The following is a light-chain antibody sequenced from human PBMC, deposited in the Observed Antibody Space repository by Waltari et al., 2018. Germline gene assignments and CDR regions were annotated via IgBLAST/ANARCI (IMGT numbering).Light chain of an antibody. J-gene: IGLJ3*02. CDR1: SNNVGFQG. CDR2: RDN. Sequence: QAGLTQPPSVSKGLRQTATLACTGNSNNVGFQGAAWMQQHQGHPPKSLFYRDNNRPSGISERFSSCRSGNTASLPITGLQPEDEADYDCSAWDSNLIAWVFGGGTKLAVL. CDR3: SAWDSNLIAWV. V-gene: IGLV10-54*04.